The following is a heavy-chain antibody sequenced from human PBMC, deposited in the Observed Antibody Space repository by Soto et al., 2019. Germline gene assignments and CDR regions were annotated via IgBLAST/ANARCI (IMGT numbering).Heavy chain of an antibody. Sequence: ETLSLTCNVSGDAINRDYWSWIRQPPGKGLEWVSAISGSGGSTYYADSVKGRFTISRDNSKNTLYLQMNSLRAEDTAVYYCANPLYDFWSGYYVDIDYWGQGTLVTVSS. D-gene: IGHD3-3*01. V-gene: IGHV3-23*01. CDR3: ANPLYDFWSGYYVDIDY. CDR2: ISGSGGST. CDR1: GDAINRDY. J-gene: IGHJ4*02.